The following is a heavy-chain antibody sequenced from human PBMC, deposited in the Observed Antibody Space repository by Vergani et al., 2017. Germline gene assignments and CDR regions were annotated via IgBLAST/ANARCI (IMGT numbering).Heavy chain of an antibody. CDR1: GDSVSSNSAA. Sequence: QVQLQQSGPGLVKPSQTLSLTCAISGDSVSSNSAAWNWIRQSPSRGLEWLGRTYYRSKWYNDYAVSVKSRITINPDTSKNQFSLQLNSVTPEDTAVYYCARGNTIFGAENYYYYYGMDVWGQGTTVTVSS. CDR2: TYYRSKWYN. D-gene: IGHD3-3*01. V-gene: IGHV6-1*01. J-gene: IGHJ6*02. CDR3: ARGNTIFGAENYYYYYGMDV.